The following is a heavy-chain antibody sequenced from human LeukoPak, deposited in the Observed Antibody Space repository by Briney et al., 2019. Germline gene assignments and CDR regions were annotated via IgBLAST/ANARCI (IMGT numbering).Heavy chain of an antibody. CDR1: GFTFSSFS. CDR2: IWYDGSNK. V-gene: IGHV3-33*08. J-gene: IGHJ4*02. Sequence: PGGSLRLSCAASGFTFSSFSMNWVRQAPGKGLEWVALIWYDGSNKYYTDSVKGRLTISRDNSKDTLFLQMNSLRVEDTAVYYCAREGPRGNSQFDYWGQGTLVTVSP. CDR3: AREGPRGNSQFDY.